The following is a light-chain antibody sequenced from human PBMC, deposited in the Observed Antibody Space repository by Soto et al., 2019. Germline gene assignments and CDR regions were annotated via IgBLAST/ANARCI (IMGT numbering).Light chain of an antibody. CDR2: AAS. Sequence: EIVMTQSPATLSVSPGGRATLSCRASQSISSSHLACYQHKPGQAPRLLIYAASSRATGSPDRFSGGGSGTDFTLTISRLEPEDFAVYYCQQYGYSPITFGQGTRLEIK. CDR3: QQYGYSPIT. CDR1: QSISSSH. V-gene: IGKV3-20*01. J-gene: IGKJ5*01.